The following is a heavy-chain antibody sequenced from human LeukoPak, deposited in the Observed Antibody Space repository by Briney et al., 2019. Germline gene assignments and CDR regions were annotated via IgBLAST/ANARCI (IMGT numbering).Heavy chain of an antibody. V-gene: IGHV3-23*01. J-gene: IGHJ4*02. D-gene: IGHD3-10*01. CDR1: GSTFSSYA. Sequence: PGGSLRLSCAASGSTFSSYAMSWVRQAAGKGLEWVSLISGRGGRTYNADSVKGRFTISRDNSKNTLYLQMNSLRAEDTAVYYCAKDLMVRGRGTHWGQGTLVTVSS. CDR3: AKDLMVRGRGTH. CDR2: ISGRGGRT.